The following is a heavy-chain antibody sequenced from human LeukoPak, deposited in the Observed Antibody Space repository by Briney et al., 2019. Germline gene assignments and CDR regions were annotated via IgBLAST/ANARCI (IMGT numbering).Heavy chain of an antibody. CDR3: ARHRYYYDSSGYYYQP. Sequence: SETLSLTCTVSGGSISSYYWSWIRQPPGKGLEWIGYIYYSGNTNYNPSLKSRVTISVDMSKNQFSLRLSSVTAADTAVYYCARHRYYYDSSGYYYQPWGQGTLVTVSS. CDR2: IYYSGNT. D-gene: IGHD3-22*01. V-gene: IGHV4-59*01. J-gene: IGHJ5*02. CDR1: GGSISSYY.